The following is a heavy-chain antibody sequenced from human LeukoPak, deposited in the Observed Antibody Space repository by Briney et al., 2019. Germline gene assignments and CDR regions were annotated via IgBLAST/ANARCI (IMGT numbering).Heavy chain of an antibody. V-gene: IGHV3-9*01. J-gene: IGHJ3*02. CDR3: AIDIDGSSWEAFDI. CDR1: GFTFDNYA. Sequence: PARSLRLSCAASGFTFDNYAMHWVRQAPGKGLEWVAGISSDRSNIGYADSVKGRFTISRDNSRNSLYLQMNSLRADGAVLYYCAIDIDGSSWEAFDIWGQGKMVTVSS. D-gene: IGHD6-13*01. CDR2: ISSDRSNI.